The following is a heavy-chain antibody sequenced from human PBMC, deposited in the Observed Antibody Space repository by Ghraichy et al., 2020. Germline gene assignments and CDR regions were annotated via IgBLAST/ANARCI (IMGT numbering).Heavy chain of an antibody. J-gene: IGHJ3*02. CDR3: AHTPTMIVLVAFDI. D-gene: IGHD3-22*01. Sequence: SGPTLVKPTQTLTLTCTFSGFSLSTSGVGVGWIRQPPGKALEWLALIYCDDDKRYSPSLKSRLTITKDTSKNQVVLTMTNMDPVDTATYYCAHTPTMIVLVAFDIWGQGTMVTVSS. CDR2: IYCDDDK. CDR1: GFSLSTSGVG. V-gene: IGHV2-5*02.